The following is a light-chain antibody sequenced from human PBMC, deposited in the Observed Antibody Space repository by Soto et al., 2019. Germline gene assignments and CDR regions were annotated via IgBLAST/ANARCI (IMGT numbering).Light chain of an antibody. CDR2: EVT. Sequence: QSALTQPPSASGSPGQSVTISCTGTSSDVGGYNFVSWYQQHPGKVPKPVIYEVTKRPSGVPDRFSGSKSGNTASLTVSGLLPDDEADYYCSSFGGGNKFLFGGGTKLTVL. V-gene: IGLV2-8*01. CDR3: SSFGGGNKFL. J-gene: IGLJ3*02. CDR1: SSDVGGYNF.